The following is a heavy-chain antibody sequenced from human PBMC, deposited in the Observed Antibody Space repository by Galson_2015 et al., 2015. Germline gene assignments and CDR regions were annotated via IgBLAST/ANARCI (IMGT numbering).Heavy chain of an antibody. D-gene: IGHD5-24*01. Sequence: SVKVSCKASGGTFSSYAINWVRQAPGQGLEWMGGIIPIFGTANYAQKFQGRVTITADESTSTAYMDLSSLRSEDTAVYYCARDRGPDDYNPRDAFDIWGQGTMVTVSS. CDR3: ARDRGPDDYNPRDAFDI. J-gene: IGHJ3*02. V-gene: IGHV1-69*13. CDR1: GGTFSSYA. CDR2: IIPIFGTA.